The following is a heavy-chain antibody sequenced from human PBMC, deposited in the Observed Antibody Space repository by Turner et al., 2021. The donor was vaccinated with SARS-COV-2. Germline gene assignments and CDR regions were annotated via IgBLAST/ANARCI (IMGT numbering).Heavy chain of an antibody. CDR3: ANLWFGELSTDY. J-gene: IGHJ4*02. V-gene: IGHV3-30*18. CDR2: ISYDGSNK. Sequence: QVQLVESGGGVVQPGRSLRLSCAASGFTFSSYGMHWVRQAPGKGLEWVAVISYDGSNKYYADSGKGRFTISRDNSKNTLYLQMNSLRAEDTAVYYCANLWFGELSTDYWGQGTLVTVSS. CDR1: GFTFSSYG. D-gene: IGHD3-10*01.